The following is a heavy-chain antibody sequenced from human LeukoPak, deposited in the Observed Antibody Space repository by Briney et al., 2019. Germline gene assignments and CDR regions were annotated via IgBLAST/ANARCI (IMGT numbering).Heavy chain of an antibody. V-gene: IGHV5-51*01. Sequence: GESLKISCKGSGYSFTSYSIGWVRQMPGKGLEWMGIIYPGDSDTRYSPSFQGQVTISADKSISTAYLQWSSLKASDTAMYYCARAPRHRGVPYYFDYWGQGTLVTVSS. CDR1: GYSFTSYS. D-gene: IGHD3-10*01. CDR2: IYPGDSDT. CDR3: ARAPRHRGVPYYFDY. J-gene: IGHJ4*02.